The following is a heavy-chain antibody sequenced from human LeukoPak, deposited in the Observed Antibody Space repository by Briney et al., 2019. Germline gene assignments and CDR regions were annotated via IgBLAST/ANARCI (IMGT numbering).Heavy chain of an antibody. V-gene: IGHV1-46*01. CDR3: ARGSSTAVVILDPYYFDS. J-gene: IGHJ4*02. CDR1: GYDFTSCY. CDR2: ISPSSGST. D-gene: IGHD3-22*01. Sequence: ASVKVSCKASGYDFTSCYMHRLRQAPGQGLEWMAIISPSSGSTSFAQKFQGRLSMTRDTSTSTVYMELRSLRSEDTAVYYCARGSSTAVVILDPYYFDSWGQGTLVTVSS.